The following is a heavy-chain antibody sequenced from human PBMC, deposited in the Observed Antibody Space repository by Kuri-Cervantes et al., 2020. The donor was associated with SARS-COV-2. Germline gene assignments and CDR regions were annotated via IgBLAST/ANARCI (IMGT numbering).Heavy chain of an antibody. J-gene: IGHJ3*02. CDR1: GYTLTELS. D-gene: IGHD6-13*01. V-gene: IGHV1-24*01. CDR3: ARFEEAGPDDALDI. Sequence: ASVKVSCKVSGYTLTELSMHWVRQAPGKGLEWMGGFDPEDGETIYAQKFQGRVTITADESTSTAYMELSSLRSEDTAVYYCARFEEAGPDDALDIWGQGTMVTVSS. CDR2: FDPEDGET.